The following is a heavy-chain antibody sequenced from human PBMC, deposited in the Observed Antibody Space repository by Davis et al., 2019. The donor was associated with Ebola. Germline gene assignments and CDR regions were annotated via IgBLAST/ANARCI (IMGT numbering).Heavy chain of an antibody. CDR2: IYPGDSDT. V-gene: IGHV5-51*01. J-gene: IGHJ6*02. D-gene: IGHD3-10*01. CDR1: GYSFTSYW. CDR3: ARGYGSGSYYAYGMDV. Sequence: PGGSLRLSCKGSGYSFTSYWICWVRQMPGKGLEWMGIIYPGDSDTRYSPSFQGQVTISADKSISTAYLQWSSLKASDTAMYYCARGYGSGSYYAYGMDVWGQGTTVTVSS.